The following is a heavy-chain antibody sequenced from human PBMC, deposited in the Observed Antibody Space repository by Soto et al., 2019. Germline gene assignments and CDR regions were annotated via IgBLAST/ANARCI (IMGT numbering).Heavy chain of an antibody. CDR3: ARAARQLDHLNWFDP. CDR1: GYTFTGYY. CDR2: INPNSGGT. J-gene: IGHJ5*02. V-gene: IGHV1-2*02. D-gene: IGHD6-6*01. Sequence: ASLKVSCKASGYTFTGYYMHWVRQAPGQGLEWMGWINPNSGGTNYAQKFQGRVTMTRDTSISTAYMELSRLRSDDTAVYYCARAARQLDHLNWFDPWGQGTLVTVSS.